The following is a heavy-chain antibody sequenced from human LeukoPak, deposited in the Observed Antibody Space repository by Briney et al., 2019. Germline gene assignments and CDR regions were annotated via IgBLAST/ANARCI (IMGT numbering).Heavy chain of an antibody. CDR2: INHSGST. D-gene: IGHD6-19*01. CDR1: GGSISSGGYS. CDR3: ASQAGIAVAGTGWFDP. J-gene: IGHJ5*02. V-gene: IGHV4-34*01. Sequence: SETLSLTCAVSGGSISSGGYSWSWIRRPPGKGLEWIGEINHSGSTNYNPSLRSRVTISVDTSKNQFSLKLSSVTAADTAVYYCASQAGIAVAGTGWFDPWGQGTLVTVSS.